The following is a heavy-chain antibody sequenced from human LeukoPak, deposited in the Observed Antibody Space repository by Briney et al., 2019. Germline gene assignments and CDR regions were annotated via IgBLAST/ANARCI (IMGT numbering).Heavy chain of an antibody. CDR1: GFTFSSYA. CDR2: ISSNGGST. CDR3: VKDAVYSVIVVAAFDY. J-gene: IGHJ4*02. D-gene: IGHD3-22*01. V-gene: IGHV3-64D*09. Sequence: PGGSLGLSCSASGFTFSSYAMHWVRQAPGKGLEYVSAISSNGGSTYYADSVKGRFTISRDNSKNTLYLQMSSLRAEDTAVYYCVKDAVYSVIVVAAFDYWGQGTLVTVSS.